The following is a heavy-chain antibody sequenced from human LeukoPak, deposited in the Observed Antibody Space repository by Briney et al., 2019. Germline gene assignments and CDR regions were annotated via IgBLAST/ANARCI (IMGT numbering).Heavy chain of an antibody. J-gene: IGHJ4*02. CDR1: GGSLSGCY. CDR3: ARFSDSEPIDS. V-gene: IGHV4-34*01. CDR2: INHSGGT. D-gene: IGHD1-26*01. Sequence: PSETLSLTCAVSGGSLSGCYWSWIRQPPGKGLEWIGDINHSGGTSYSPSLKSRVTISVDTSKNQFCVNLNSVTAADTAVYFCARFSDSEPIDSWGQGTLVTVSS.